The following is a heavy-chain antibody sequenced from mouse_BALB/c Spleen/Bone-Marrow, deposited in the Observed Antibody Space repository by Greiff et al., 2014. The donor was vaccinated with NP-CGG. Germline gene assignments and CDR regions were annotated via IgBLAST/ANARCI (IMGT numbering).Heavy chain of an antibody. D-gene: IGHD4-1*01. CDR1: GFSLTDYG. J-gene: IGHJ2*01. CDR2: IWGGGIT. CDR3: AKLNWDEGDY. Sequence: VKLMESGPGLVAPSQSLSITCTVSGFSLTDYGVSWIRQPPGKGLEWLGVIWGGGITYYNSTLKSRLSISKDNSKSQVFLKMNGLQTDDTAMYYCAKLNWDEGDYWGQGTTLTVSS. V-gene: IGHV2-6-5*01.